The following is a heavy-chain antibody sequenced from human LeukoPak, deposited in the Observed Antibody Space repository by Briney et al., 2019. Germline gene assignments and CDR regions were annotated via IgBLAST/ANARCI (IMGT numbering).Heavy chain of an antibody. V-gene: IGHV3-33*08. D-gene: IGHD1-26*01. CDR1: GFTFSSYS. J-gene: IGHJ4*02. CDR3: ARATAYYYFAY. CDR2: LWYDGSNK. Sequence: GGFLRLSCAASGFTFSSYSMNWVRQAPGKGLEWVAILWYDGSNKYYADSVKGRFTISRDNSKNTLYLQMNSLRAEDTAVYYCARATAYYYFAYWGQGTRVTVSS.